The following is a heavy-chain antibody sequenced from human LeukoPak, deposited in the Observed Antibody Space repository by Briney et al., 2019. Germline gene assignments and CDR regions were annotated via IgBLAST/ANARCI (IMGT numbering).Heavy chain of an antibody. J-gene: IGHJ5*02. D-gene: IGHD3-9*01. CDR1: VYTFTSYG. V-gene: IGHV1-18*01. CDR2: ISEYNDNS. CDR3: ARGSGLTGYGWFDP. Sequence: GASVKVSCKASVYTFTSYGINWVRQAPGQGLEWVGWISEYNDNSNYAQNLQGRVTMTTDRSKTTAYMELRTLRSDDRVVYYCARGSGLTGYGWFDPWGQGTLVTVSS.